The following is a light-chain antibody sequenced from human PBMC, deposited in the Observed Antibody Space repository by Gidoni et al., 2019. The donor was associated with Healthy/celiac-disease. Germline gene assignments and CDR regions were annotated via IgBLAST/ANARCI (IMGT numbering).Light chain of an antibody. CDR2: WAS. Sequence: DIVMTQSPDSLAVSLGERATINCKSSQSVLYSSNHKNYLAWYQQKPGKPPKLLIYWASTRETGVPDRFSGRGSVTDFTLTISSLQDEDVSVYYCQQYYSTPWTFXQXTKVEIK. J-gene: IGKJ1*01. V-gene: IGKV4-1*01. CDR1: QSVLYSSNHKNY. CDR3: QQYYSTPWT.